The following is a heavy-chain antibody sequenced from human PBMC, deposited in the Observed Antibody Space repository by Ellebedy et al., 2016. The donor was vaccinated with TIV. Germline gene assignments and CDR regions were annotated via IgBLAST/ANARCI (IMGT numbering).Heavy chain of an antibody. J-gene: IGHJ6*02. CDR2: INPNSGGT. Sequence: ASVKVSCKASGYTFTGYYMHWVRQAPGQGPEWMGWINPNSGGTNYAQKFQGWVTMTRDTSISTAYMELSRLRSDDTAVYYCARDRSRMWFGELLYSDYYYYGMDVWGQGTTVTVSS. CDR3: ARDRSRMWFGELLYSDYYYYGMDV. V-gene: IGHV1-2*04. D-gene: IGHD3-10*01. CDR1: GYTFTGYY.